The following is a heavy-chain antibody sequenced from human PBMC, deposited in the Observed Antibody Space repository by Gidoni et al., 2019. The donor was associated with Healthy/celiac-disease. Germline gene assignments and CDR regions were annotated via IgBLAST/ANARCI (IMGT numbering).Heavy chain of an antibody. CDR2: IKKAGREK. CDR1: GFTFRSYW. V-gene: IGHV3-7*01. J-gene: IGHJ4*02. D-gene: IGHD5-12*01. Sequence: EVQLVESGGGLVQPGGSLRLSCAASGFTFRSYWMSWVRQAPGKGLEWVANIKKAGREKYYVDSVKGRFTISRDNAKNSLYLQMNSLRAEDTAVYYCARDIGSGYDWGLFDYWGQGTLVTVSS. CDR3: ARDIGSGYDWGLFDY.